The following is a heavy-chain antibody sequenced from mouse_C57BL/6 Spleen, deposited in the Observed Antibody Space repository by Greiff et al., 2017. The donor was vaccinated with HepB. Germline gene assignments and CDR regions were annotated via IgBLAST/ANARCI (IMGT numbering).Heavy chain of an antibody. CDR2: IDPNSGGT. D-gene: IGHD1-1*01. V-gene: IGHV1-72*01. CDR3: AREEVLRYLYYAMDY. J-gene: IGHJ4*01. Sequence: QVQLKQPGAELVKPGASVKLSCKASGYTFTSYWMHWVKQRPGRGLEWIGRIDPNSGGTKYNEKFKSKATLTVDEPSSTAYMQLSSLTSEDSAVYYCAREEVLRYLYYAMDYWGQGTSVTVSS. CDR1: GYTFTSYW.